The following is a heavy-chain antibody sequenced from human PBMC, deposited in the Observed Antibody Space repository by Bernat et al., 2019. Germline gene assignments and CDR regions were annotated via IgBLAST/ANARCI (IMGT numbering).Heavy chain of an antibody. Sequence: EVQLLESGGGLVQPGGSLRLSCAASGFTFNNYAMTWVRQAPGKGLEWVSPISGSGDSTYYADSVKGRFTISRDNSKNTLYLQMNSLRAEDTAVYYCAKGSGGSFYYYYMDVWGKGTTVTVSS. J-gene: IGHJ6*03. CDR2: ISGSGDST. CDR3: AKGSGGSFYYYYMDV. CDR1: GFTFNNYA. D-gene: IGHD2-15*01. V-gene: IGHV3-23*01.